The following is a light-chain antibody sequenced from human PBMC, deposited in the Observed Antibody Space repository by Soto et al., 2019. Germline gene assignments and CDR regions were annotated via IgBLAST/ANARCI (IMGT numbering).Light chain of an antibody. CDR1: SSDVGGYNY. CDR3: SSYTSISTLVV. V-gene: IGLV2-14*01. Sequence: QSVLTQAASVSGYPGQSITISCTGTSSDVGGYNYVSWYQQHPGKAPKLMIYDVSNRPSGVSNRFSGSKSGNTASLTISGLQAEDEADYYCSSYTSISTLVVFGGGTKVTVL. J-gene: IGLJ2*01. CDR2: DVS.